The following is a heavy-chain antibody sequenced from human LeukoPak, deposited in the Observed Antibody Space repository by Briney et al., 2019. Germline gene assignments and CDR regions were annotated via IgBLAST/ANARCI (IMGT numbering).Heavy chain of an antibody. CDR2: IYTSGST. CDR3: ARDVGGVDY. Sequence: SETLSLTCTVSGGSISSGSYYWGWTRQPAGKGLEWIGRIYTSGSTNYNPSLKSRVTISVDTSKNQFSLKLSSVTAADTAVYYCARDVGGVDYWGQGTLVTVSS. J-gene: IGHJ4*02. D-gene: IGHD3-10*01. CDR1: GGSISSGSYY. V-gene: IGHV4-61*02.